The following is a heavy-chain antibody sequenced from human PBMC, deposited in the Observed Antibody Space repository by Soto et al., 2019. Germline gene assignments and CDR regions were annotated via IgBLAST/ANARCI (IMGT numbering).Heavy chain of an antibody. J-gene: IGHJ4*02. V-gene: IGHV4-59*01. D-gene: IGHD3-3*01. CDR3: ARDPGDYWSGLKGFDY. Sequence: QVQLQESGPGLVKPSETLSLTCTVSGGSISSYYWSWIRQPPGKGLEWIGYIYYSGSTNYNPSLKSRVTISVDTSKHQFSLKLSSVTAADTAVYYCARDPGDYWSGLKGFDYWGQGTLVTVSS. CDR1: GGSISSYY. CDR2: IYYSGST.